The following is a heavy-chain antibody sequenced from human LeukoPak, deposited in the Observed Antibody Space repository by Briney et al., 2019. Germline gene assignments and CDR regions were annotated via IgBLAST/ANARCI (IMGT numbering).Heavy chain of an antibody. D-gene: IGHD1-26*01. CDR2: ISGSGGSA. V-gene: IGHV3-23*01. J-gene: IGHJ4*02. CDR1: GFTFSNYA. CDR3: AKSEAEQFHPYFDY. Sequence: GGSLRLSCAASGFTFSNYAMTWVRQAPGKGLEWVSTISGSGGSAYYAESVKGRFTISRDNSNNTLYLQMYTLRAEDTAVYYCAKSEAEQFHPYFDYWGQGTLVTVSS.